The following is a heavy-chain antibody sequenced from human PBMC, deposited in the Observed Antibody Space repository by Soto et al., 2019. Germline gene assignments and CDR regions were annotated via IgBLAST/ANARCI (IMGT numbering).Heavy chain of an antibody. D-gene: IGHD2-15*01. CDR3: ARTKCSGGSCYSWSLHY. Sequence: SETLSLTCTVSGGSITTGGYYWSWIRQLPGKGLEWIGHRYYSESTYYNPSLKSRVSISLDTSKNQFSLKLSFVTAADTAMYYCARTKCSGGSCYSWSLHYWVQGTPVTVSS. J-gene: IGHJ4*02. CDR1: GGSITTGGYY. V-gene: IGHV4-31*03. CDR2: RYYSEST.